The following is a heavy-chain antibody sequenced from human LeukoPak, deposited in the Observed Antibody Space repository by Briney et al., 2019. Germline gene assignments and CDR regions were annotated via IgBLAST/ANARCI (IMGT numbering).Heavy chain of an antibody. V-gene: IGHV4-38-2*02. CDR3: ARAYSSSWYYNWFDP. D-gene: IGHD6-13*01. CDR1: GYSISSGYY. CDR2: IYNSGST. Sequence: SETLSLTCTVSGYSISSGYYWGWIRQPPGKGLEWIGSIYNSGSTYYNPSLKSRVTISVDTSKNQFSLKLRSVTAADTAMYYCARAYSSSWYYNWFDPWGQGTLVTVSS. J-gene: IGHJ5*02.